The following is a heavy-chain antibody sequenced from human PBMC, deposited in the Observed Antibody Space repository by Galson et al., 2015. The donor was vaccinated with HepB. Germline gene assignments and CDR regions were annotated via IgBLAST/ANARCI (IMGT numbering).Heavy chain of an antibody. CDR3: ATAVVGGWFVDYYGVDV. J-gene: IGHJ6*02. Sequence: SVKVSCKVSGYTLTELSMHWVRLTPGEGLEWVGGLAPEDNKIIYAQKFQGRVTMTEDTSTDTAYMELSSLRSEDTAVYYCATAVVGGWFVDYYGVDVWGQGTTVTVSS. CDR2: LAPEDNKI. D-gene: IGHD3-10*01. V-gene: IGHV1-24*01. CDR1: GYTLTELS.